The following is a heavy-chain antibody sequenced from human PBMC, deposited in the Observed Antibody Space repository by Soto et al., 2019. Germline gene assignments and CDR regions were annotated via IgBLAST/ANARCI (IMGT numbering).Heavy chain of an antibody. J-gene: IGHJ4*02. V-gene: IGHV4-38-2*01. Sequence: SETLSLTCAVSGYSLTSGYYCGWIRQPPGKGLEWIGSIYHSGDTYYNPSLKSRVTISVDTSKNHFSLKLTSVTAADTAVYYCARARIVVAGTIVDYWGQGTLVTVS. D-gene: IGHD6-19*01. CDR1: GYSLTSGYY. CDR3: ARARIVVAGTIVDY. CDR2: IYHSGDT.